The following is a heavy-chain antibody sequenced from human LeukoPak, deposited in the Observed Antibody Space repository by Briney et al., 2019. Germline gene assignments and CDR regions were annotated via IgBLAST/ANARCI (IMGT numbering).Heavy chain of an antibody. D-gene: IGHD7-27*01. V-gene: IGHV1-2*02. CDR1: GYTLTGHH. CDR2: ISPNRWCT. J-gene: IGHJ3*02. CDR3: AGRTGDGAFDI. Sequence: GSSVKVSRKGCGYTLTGHHMHWVRQAPGQGLEWIGWISPNRWCTNYAQKFQGRVTMTRHTSVSTAYMELSGLTPDDTDVYYCAGRTGDGAFDIWGQGTVVTVSS.